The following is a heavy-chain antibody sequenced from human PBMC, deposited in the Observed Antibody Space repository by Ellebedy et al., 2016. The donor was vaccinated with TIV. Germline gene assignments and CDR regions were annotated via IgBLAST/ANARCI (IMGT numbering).Heavy chain of an antibody. Sequence: SGPTLVXPTQTLTLTCTLSGFSLITSGVGVGWFRQPPGKALEWLALIYWNDDKRYSPSLQRRLTITKDTSKNQVVLTMTNMDPVDTATYFCAHRNYFLYYFDYWGQGTLVTVSS. D-gene: IGHD2/OR15-2a*01. J-gene: IGHJ4*02. CDR2: IYWNDDK. CDR1: GFSLITSGVG. V-gene: IGHV2-5*01. CDR3: AHRNYFLYYFDY.